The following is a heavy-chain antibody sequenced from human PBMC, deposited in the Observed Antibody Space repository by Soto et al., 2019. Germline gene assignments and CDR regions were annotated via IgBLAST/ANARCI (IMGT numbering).Heavy chain of an antibody. V-gene: IGHV1-3*05. CDR1: GYTFTSYA. Sequence: QVQLVQSGAEEKKPGASVKVSCKASGYTFTSYAMHWVRQAPGQRLEWMGWINAGNGNTKYSQKFQGRVTITGDTSASTAYMELSSLRSEDTAVYYCARSVVVVTTFDYWGQGTLVTVSS. CDR2: INAGNGNT. D-gene: IGHD3-22*01. J-gene: IGHJ4*02. CDR3: ARSVVVVTTFDY.